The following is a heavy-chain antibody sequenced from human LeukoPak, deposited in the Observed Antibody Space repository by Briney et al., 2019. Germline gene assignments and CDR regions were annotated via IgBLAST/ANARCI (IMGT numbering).Heavy chain of an antibody. CDR1: GFTFSSYS. Sequence: MAGGSLRLSCAASGFTFSSYSMDWVRQAPGKGLEWVSSISTSSSYIYYADSVKGRFAISRDNARNSLYLQMNSLRAEDTAVYYCARDVKGRWELLGSHDYWGQGTLVTVSS. D-gene: IGHD1-26*01. CDR3: ARDVKGRWELLGSHDY. V-gene: IGHV3-21*01. J-gene: IGHJ4*02. CDR2: ISTSSSYI.